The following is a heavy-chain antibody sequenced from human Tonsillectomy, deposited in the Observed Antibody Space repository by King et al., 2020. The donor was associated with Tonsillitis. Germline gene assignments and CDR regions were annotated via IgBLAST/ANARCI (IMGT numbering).Heavy chain of an antibody. Sequence: QLQESGPGLVKPSETLSLTCTVSGGSISSYYWSWIRQPPGKGLEWIGYIYYSGSTNYNTSLKSRVTISVDTSKNQFSLKLSSVTAADTAVYYCASHSSAALFDYWGQGTLVTVSS. V-gene: IGHV4-59*08. J-gene: IGHJ4*02. D-gene: IGHD2-15*01. CDR3: ASHSSAALFDY. CDR2: IYYSGST. CDR1: GGSISSYY.